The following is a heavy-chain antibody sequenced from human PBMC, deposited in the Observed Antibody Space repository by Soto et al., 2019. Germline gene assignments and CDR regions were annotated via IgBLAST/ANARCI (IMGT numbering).Heavy chain of an antibody. V-gene: IGHV1-18*04. J-gene: IGHJ6*02. Sequence: ASVKVSCKASGYTFTSYGISWVRQAPGQGLEWMGWISVDDGDTNYARSFQGRVTMSTDTSTSTAYMEMRSLRSDDTAVYYCARDQVAKWAPGSAMVNYYYGMDAWGQGTTVTVSS. CDR2: ISVDDGDT. D-gene: IGHD5-18*01. CDR3: ARDQVAKWAPGSAMVNYYYGMDA. CDR1: GYTFTSYG.